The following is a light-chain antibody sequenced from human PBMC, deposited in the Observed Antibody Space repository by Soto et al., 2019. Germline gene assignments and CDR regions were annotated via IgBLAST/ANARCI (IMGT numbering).Light chain of an antibody. CDR3: AAWDDSLNGPRYV. J-gene: IGLJ1*01. V-gene: IGLV1-44*01. CDR2: SDN. Sequence: QSVLTQPPSASGSPGQSVTISCTGSSSNIETNTVNWYQQLPRTAPKLLIYSDNKRPSGVPDRFSGSKSGTSASLAISGLQSEDEADHYCAAWDDSLNGPRYVLGTGTKVTVL. CDR1: SSNIETNT.